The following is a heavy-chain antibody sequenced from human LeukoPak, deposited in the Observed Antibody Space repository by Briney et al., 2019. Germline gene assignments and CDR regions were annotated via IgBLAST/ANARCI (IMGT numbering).Heavy chain of an antibody. D-gene: IGHD5-12*01. CDR2: IRYDGSNK. Sequence: GGSLRLSCAASGFTFSSYGMHWVRQAPGKGLEWVAFIRYDGSNKYYADSVKGRFTISRDNSKNTLYLQMNSLRAEDTAVYYCANDRPSGYDLGLFDYWGQGTLVTVSS. J-gene: IGHJ4*02. CDR1: GFTFSSYG. V-gene: IGHV3-30*02. CDR3: ANDRPSGYDLGLFDY.